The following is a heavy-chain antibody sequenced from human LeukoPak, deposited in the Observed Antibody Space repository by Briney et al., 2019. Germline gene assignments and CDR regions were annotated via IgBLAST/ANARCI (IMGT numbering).Heavy chain of an antibody. CDR1: GFTFSSYA. V-gene: IGHV3-23*01. CDR2: ISGSGGST. CDR3: AKERVRYFDSFAGYGMDV. J-gene: IGHJ6*02. D-gene: IGHD3-9*01. Sequence: GRSLRLSCAASGFTFSSYAMSWVRQAPGKGLEWVSAISGSGGSTYYADSVKGRFTISRDNSKNTLYLQMNSLRAEDTAVYYCAKERVRYFDSFAGYGMDVWGQGTTVTVSS.